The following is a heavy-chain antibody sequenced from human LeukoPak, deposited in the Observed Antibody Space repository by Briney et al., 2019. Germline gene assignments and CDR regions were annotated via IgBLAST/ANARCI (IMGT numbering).Heavy chain of an antibody. D-gene: IGHD3-16*01. CDR2: MSYSGSA. Sequence: PSETLSLTCNVSGGSIGSYYWSWIRQSPGKGLEWIAYMSYSGSANYYPSLKSRVTISIDTSKIQFSLRLSAVTAADTAVYYCSRWGAVSAFDIWGQGTMVTVSS. J-gene: IGHJ3*02. CDR3: SRWGAVSAFDI. CDR1: GGSIGSYY. V-gene: IGHV4-59*12.